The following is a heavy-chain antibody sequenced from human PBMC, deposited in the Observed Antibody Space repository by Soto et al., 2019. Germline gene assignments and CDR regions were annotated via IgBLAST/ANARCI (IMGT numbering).Heavy chain of an antibody. CDR2: ISGSGGST. D-gene: IGHD5-12*01. V-gene: IGHV3-23*01. CDR1: GFTFSSYA. J-gene: IGHJ4*02. CDR3: ARQRGYSGYACFDY. Sequence: PGGSLRLSCAASGFTFSSYAMSWVRQAPGKGLEWVSAISGSGGSTYYADSVKGRFTISRDNSKNTLYLQMNSLRGEDTAVYYCARQRGYSGYACFDYWGQGTLVTVSS.